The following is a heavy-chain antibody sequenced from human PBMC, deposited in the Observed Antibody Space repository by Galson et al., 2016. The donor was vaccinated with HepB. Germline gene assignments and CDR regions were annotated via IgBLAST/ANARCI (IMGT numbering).Heavy chain of an antibody. CDR3: AKGSLSAGYSYYMDV. CDR1: GFTFKNYA. Sequence: SLRLSCAVSGFTFKNYAMSWVRQTPGKGLEWVSVISGSGTITYYADSVKGRFTISRDNSNNTLYLQMSSLRAEDTAVYYCAKGSLSAGYSYYMDVWGKGTTVTVSS. V-gene: IGHV3-23*01. J-gene: IGHJ6*03. CDR2: ISGSGTIT. D-gene: IGHD6-13*01.